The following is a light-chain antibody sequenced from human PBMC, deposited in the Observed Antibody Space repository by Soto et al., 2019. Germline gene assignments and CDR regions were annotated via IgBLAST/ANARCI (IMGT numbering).Light chain of an antibody. J-gene: IGKJ1*01. Sequence: DIQMTQSPSTLSASVGDRVTISCRASQSIRSWLAWYQLRPGKAPKLLIYRASSVVDGVPSRFSGSGSGTEFSLTISGLQLDDFATYYCQQYNSYPTWTFGQGTKVEI. V-gene: IGKV1-5*03. CDR3: QQYNSYPTWT. CDR2: RAS. CDR1: QSIRSW.